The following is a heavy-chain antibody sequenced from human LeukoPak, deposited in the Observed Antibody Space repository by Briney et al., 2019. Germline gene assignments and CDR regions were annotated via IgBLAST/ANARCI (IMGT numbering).Heavy chain of an antibody. D-gene: IGHD6-19*01. V-gene: IGHV1-2*02. CDR1: GYTFTGYY. Sequence: ASVKVSCKASGYTFTGYYMHWVRQAPGQGLEWMGCINPNSGGTNYAQKFQGRVTMTRDTSISTVYMELSRLRSDDTAVYYCARDKRWLVRWGNDAFDIWGQGTMVTVSS. CDR3: ARDKRWLVRWGNDAFDI. CDR2: INPNSGGT. J-gene: IGHJ3*02.